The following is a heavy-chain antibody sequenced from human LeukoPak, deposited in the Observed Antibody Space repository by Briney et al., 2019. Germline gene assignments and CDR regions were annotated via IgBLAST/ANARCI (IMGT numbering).Heavy chain of an antibody. D-gene: IGHD6-13*01. J-gene: IGHJ1*01. V-gene: IGHV4-34*01. CDR2: INHSGST. Sequence: SETLSLTCAVSGGSFSGYYWSWIRQPPGKGLEWIGEINHSGSTNYNPSLKSRVTISVDTSKNQFSLKLSSVTAADTDVYYCARKYSSSRRDFQHWGQGTLVTVSS. CDR1: GGSFSGYY. CDR3: ARKYSSSRRDFQH.